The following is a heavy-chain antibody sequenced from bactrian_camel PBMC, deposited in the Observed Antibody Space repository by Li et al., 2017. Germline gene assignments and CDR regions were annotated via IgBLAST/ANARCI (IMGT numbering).Heavy chain of an antibody. D-gene: IGHD3*01. CDR1: AHHFNTCS. Sequence: HVQLGESGGGSVQSGGSLMLSCVVSAHHFNTCSMGWYRRFPGQERRLVAAIRSDSSTWYRGDVEGRFTISQDNSKNTVYLQMNNLKLEDTAMYYCNTGAELRPTCDLNYWGQGTQVTVS. CDR3: NTGAELRPTCDLNY. J-gene: IGHJ4*01. V-gene: IGHV3S55*01. CDR2: IRSDSST.